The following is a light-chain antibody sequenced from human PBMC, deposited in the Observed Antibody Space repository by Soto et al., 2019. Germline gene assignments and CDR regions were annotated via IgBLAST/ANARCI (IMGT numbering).Light chain of an antibody. J-gene: IGKJ2*01. CDR1: QSVLFSSNNQNQ. Sequence: DIVMTQSPDFMAVSLGERATINCKSSQSVLFSSNNQNQLVWYQQKPGQSPKLLIYWASTRESGVPDRFSGSGSGTDFTLTISSLQAEDVAFYYCQQYHSPPYTFGQGTKLELK. CDR3: QQYHSPPYT. V-gene: IGKV4-1*01. CDR2: WAS.